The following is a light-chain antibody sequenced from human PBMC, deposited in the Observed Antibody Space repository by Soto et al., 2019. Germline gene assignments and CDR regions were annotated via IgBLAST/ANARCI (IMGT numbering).Light chain of an antibody. CDR2: AAS. Sequence: AIQMTQSPSSLSASVGDRVTITCRASLGIRSDLVWYQQKPGKAPKVLIYAASTLPGGVPSRFSGSGSGTDFTLTISSLQPEDFAIYYCQQDYDYPWTFGQGTKVEMK. CDR1: LGIRSD. CDR3: QQDYDYPWT. V-gene: IGKV1-6*01. J-gene: IGKJ1*01.